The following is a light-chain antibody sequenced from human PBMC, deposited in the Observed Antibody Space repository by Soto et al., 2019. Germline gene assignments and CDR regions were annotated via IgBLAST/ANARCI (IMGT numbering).Light chain of an antibody. CDR3: QHYSSSPTT. CDR2: AAS. CDR1: QSVSKY. Sequence: EIVLTQSPCTLSLSPGERATLFCRASQSVSKYLGWYQQKPGQAPRLLIYAASNRATGIPDRFSGSGSGTDFTLTIRRLEPEDFAVYYCQHYSSSPTTFGQGTKVDI. V-gene: IGKV3-20*01. J-gene: IGKJ1*01.